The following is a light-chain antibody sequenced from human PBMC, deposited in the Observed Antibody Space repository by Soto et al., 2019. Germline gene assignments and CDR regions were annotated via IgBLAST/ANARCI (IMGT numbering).Light chain of an antibody. J-gene: IGKJ1*01. CDR3: QHYNSYSEA. V-gene: IGKV1-5*03. CDR2: KAS. Sequence: DVQVTQSPSCLSAYVDKRVTITCRASQGISSYLAWYQQKPGKAPKLLIYKASTLKSGVPSRFSGSGSGTEFTLTISSLQPDDFATYYCQHYNSYSEAFGQGTKVDI. CDR1: QGISSY.